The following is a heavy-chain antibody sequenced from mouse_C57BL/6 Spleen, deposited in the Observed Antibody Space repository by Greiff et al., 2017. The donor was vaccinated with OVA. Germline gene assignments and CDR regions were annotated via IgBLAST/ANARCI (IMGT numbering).Heavy chain of an antibody. D-gene: IGHD2-5*01. CDR1: GFTFSSYG. CDR2: ISSGGSYT. V-gene: IGHV5-6*01. CDR3: ARHDSNFYWYFDV. Sequence: DVQLVESGGDLVKPGGSLKLSSAASGFTFSSYGMSWVRQTPDKRLEWVATISSGGSYTYYPDSVKGRFTISRDNAKNTLYLQMSSLKSEDTAMYYCARHDSNFYWYFDVWGTGTTVTVSS. J-gene: IGHJ1*03.